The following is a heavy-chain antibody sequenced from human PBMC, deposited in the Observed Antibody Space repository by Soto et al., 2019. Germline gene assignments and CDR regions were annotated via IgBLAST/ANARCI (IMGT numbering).Heavy chain of an antibody. CDR3: ARDRSHNDAFDL. J-gene: IGHJ3*01. CDR2: LLSDGSTI. V-gene: IGHV3-74*01. Sequence: EVQLVESGGGLVQPGGSLRLSCVASGFTFSNYWMHWVRQAPGKGLVWVSRLLSDGSTINYADSVKGRFTISRDNAKNTLYLQMNSLRAEDTAVYYCARDRSHNDAFDLWGQGTMVTVSS. D-gene: IGHD3-10*01. CDR1: GFTFSNYW.